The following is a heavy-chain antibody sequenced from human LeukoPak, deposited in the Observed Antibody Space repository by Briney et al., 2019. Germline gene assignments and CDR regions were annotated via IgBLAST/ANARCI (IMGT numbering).Heavy chain of an antibody. CDR1: GFTFNTYT. J-gene: IGHJ4*02. CDR3: ARQPDDFSGWNNGQDFFDY. CDR2: ISGRGSST. Sequence: GGSLRLSCAASGFTFNTYTMNWVRQAPGKGLEWVSGISGRGSSTYYADSVKGRFTISRDNSKNTLYLQMNSLRAEDTAVHYCARQPDDFSGWNNGQDFFDYWGQGTLVTVSS. D-gene: IGHD6-19*01. V-gene: IGHV3-23*01.